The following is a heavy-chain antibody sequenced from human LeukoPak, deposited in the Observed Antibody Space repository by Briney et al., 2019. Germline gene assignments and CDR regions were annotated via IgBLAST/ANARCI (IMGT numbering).Heavy chain of an antibody. V-gene: IGHV3-74*01. Sequence: GGSLRLSCAASGFTFSSYWMHWVRQAPGKGLVWVSRINTDGSSTSYADSVKGRFTISRDNAKNTLYLQMNSLRAEDTAVYYYARGLGYSSGWYGRGSGVLDYWGQGTLDTVSS. CDR3: ARGLGYSSGWYGRGSGVLDY. D-gene: IGHD6-19*01. CDR1: GFTFSSYW. J-gene: IGHJ4*02. CDR2: INTDGSST.